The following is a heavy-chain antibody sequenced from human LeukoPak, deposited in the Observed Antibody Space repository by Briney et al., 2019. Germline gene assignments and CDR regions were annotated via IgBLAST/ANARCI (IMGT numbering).Heavy chain of an antibody. D-gene: IGHD2-2*01. V-gene: IGHV3-48*02. CDR3: AREAGIVVVPAGNPFDY. Sequence: GGSLRLSCAASGFTFSSYSMNWVRQAPGKGLEWVSYISSSSSTIYYADSVKGRFTISRDNAKNSLYLQMNSLRDEDTAVYYCAREAGIVVVPAGNPFDYWAREPWSPSPQ. CDR2: ISSSSSTI. J-gene: IGHJ4*02. CDR1: GFTFSSYS.